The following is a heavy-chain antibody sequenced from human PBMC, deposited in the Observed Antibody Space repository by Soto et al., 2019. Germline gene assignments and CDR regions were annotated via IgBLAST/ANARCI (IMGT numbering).Heavy chain of an antibody. CDR1: GGSISSGDYY. CDR3: ARSDSSGYSSFFDY. CDR2: IYYSGST. J-gene: IGHJ4*02. V-gene: IGHV4-30-4*01. D-gene: IGHD3-22*01. Sequence: PSETLSLTCTVSGGSISSGDYYWSWIRQPPGKGLEWIGYIYYSGSTYYNPSLKSRVTISVDTSKNQFSLKLSSVTAADTAVYYCARSDSSGYSSFFDYSAQGTLVIVSS.